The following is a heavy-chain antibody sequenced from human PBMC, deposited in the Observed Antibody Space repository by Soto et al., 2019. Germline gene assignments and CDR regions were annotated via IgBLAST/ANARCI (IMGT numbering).Heavy chain of an antibody. CDR3: ARGAAVAGKFDY. CDR1: GYTFPSYG. Sequence: AAVKVSCKASGYTFPSYGISWVRQAPGQGLEWMGWISAYNGNTNYAQKLQGRVTMTTDTSTSTAYMELRSLRSDDTAVYYCARGAAVAGKFDYRGQVNLVTISP. J-gene: IGHJ4*02. D-gene: IGHD6-19*01. CDR2: ISAYNGNT. V-gene: IGHV1-18*01.